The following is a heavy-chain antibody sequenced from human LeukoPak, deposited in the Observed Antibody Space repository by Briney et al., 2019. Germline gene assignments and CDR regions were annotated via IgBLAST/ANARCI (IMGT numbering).Heavy chain of an antibody. D-gene: IGHD6-6*01. CDR3: AVYSSSSRLAVFDI. V-gene: IGHV4-30-4*07. CDR2: IYHSGST. J-gene: IGHJ3*02. Sequence: PSQTLSLTCAVSGGSISSGGYSWSWIRQPPGKGLEWIGYIYHSGSTNYNPSLKSRVTISIDTSKNQFSLKLSSVTAADTAVYYCAVYSSSSRLAVFDIWGQGTMVTVSS. CDR1: GGSISSGGYS.